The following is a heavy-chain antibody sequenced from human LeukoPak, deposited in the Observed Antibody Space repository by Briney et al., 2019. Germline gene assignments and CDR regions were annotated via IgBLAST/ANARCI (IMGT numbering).Heavy chain of an antibody. J-gene: IGHJ4*02. D-gene: IGHD2-15*01. CDR2: IYSGGST. CDR3: AGYCSGGSCYS. CDR1: GFTVSSNY. Sequence: GGSLRLSCAASGFTVSSNYMSWVRQAPGKGLEWVSVIYSGGSTYYADSVKGRFTISRDNFKNTLYLQMNSLRAEDTAVYYCAGYCSGGSCYSWGQGTLVTVSS. V-gene: IGHV3-66*02.